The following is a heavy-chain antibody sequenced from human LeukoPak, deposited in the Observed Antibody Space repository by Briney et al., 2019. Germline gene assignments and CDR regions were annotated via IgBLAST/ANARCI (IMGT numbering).Heavy chain of an antibody. CDR1: GGSISSYY. Sequence: SETLSLTCTVSGGSISSYYWSWNRQPPGKGLEWIGYIYYSGSTNYNPSLKSRVTISVDTSKNQFSLKLSSVTAADTAVYYCAYCSGGSCDGGVYWGQGTLVTVSS. CDR3: AYCSGGSCDGGVY. J-gene: IGHJ4*02. CDR2: IYYSGST. V-gene: IGHV4-59*01. D-gene: IGHD2-15*01.